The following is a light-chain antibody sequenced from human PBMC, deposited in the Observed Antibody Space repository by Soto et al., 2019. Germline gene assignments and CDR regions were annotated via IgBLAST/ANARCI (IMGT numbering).Light chain of an antibody. CDR3: SSYTSSRGV. CDR1: SSDVGGYNY. Sequence: QSVLTQPASVSGSPGQSITIPCTGTSSDVGGYNYVSWYQQHPGKAPKLMIYEVSNRPSGVSNRFSGSKSGNTASLTISGLQAEDEADYYCSSYTSSRGVFGTGTKVT. J-gene: IGLJ1*01. V-gene: IGLV2-14*01. CDR2: EVS.